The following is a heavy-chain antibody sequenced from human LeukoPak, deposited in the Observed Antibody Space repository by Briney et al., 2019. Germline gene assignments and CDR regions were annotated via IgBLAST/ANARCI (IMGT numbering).Heavy chain of an antibody. J-gene: IGHJ4*02. D-gene: IGHD1-26*01. Sequence: GRSLRLSCAASGFTFSSYGMHWVRQAPGKGLEWVAVIWYDGSNKYYADYVKGRFTISRGNSKNTLYLQMNSLRAEDTAVYYCARDSGSGSYYNFDYWGQGTLVTVSS. V-gene: IGHV3-33*01. CDR3: ARDSGSGSYYNFDY. CDR1: GFTFSSYG. CDR2: IWYDGSNK.